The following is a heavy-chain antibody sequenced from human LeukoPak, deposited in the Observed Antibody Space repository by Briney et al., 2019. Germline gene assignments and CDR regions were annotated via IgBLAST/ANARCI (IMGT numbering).Heavy chain of an antibody. CDR2: MSGSGGST. CDR1: GFTFSSYA. D-gene: IGHD6-13*01. J-gene: IGHJ4*02. Sequence: GGSLRLSCAASGFTFSSYAMSWVRQAPGKGLEWVSAMSGSGGSTYYADSVKGRFTISRDNSKNTLYLQMNSLRAEDTAVYYCAKVMDSYSSSWDQNPYYFDYWGQGTLVTVSS. CDR3: AKVMDSYSSSWDQNPYYFDY. V-gene: IGHV3-23*01.